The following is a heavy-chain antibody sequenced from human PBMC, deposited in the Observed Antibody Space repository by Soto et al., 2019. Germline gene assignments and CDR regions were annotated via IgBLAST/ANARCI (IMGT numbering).Heavy chain of an antibody. CDR1: GFSFGANY. V-gene: IGHV3-11*01. J-gene: IGHJ4*03. Sequence: QVQLVESGGGLVEPGGSLGLSCVGSGFSFGANYMTWIRQAPGKGLEWLSYISNSGAVVKYADSLKGRLTVSRNNVQKSVFLELKSLRVDDTAVYYCVRGSGYGSGNYDLWGQGTLVTVSP. CDR2: ISNSGAVV. D-gene: IGHD3-10*01. CDR3: VRGSGYGSGNYDL.